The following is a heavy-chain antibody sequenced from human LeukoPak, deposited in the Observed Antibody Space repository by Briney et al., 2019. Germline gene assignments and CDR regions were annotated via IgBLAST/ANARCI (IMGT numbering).Heavy chain of an antibody. CDR2: VYSSGTT. V-gene: IGHV4-61*02. Sequence: SETLSLTCTVSGGSISSSSYYWSWIRQPAGKGLEWIGRVYSSGTTNYNPSLKSRLTMSVDTSKNQFSLKLRSVTAADTAVYYCARDSSSDWDEGYKTIFDLWGRGTLVTFSS. J-gene: IGHJ2*01. CDR3: ARDSSSDWDEGYKTIFDL. CDR1: GGSISSSSYY. D-gene: IGHD6-19*01.